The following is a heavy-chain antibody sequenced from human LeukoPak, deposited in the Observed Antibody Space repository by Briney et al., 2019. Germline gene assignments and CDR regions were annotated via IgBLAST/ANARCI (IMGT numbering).Heavy chain of an antibody. CDR1: GGSFSGYY. J-gene: IGHJ4*02. V-gene: IGHV4-34*01. Sequence: ASETLSLTCAVYGGSFSGYYWSWIRQPPGKGLEWIGEINHSGSTNYNPSLKSRVTISVDTSKNQFSLKLRSVTAADTAVYYCARLYGNYQNYFDYWGQGTLVTVSS. CDR2: INHSGST. D-gene: IGHD1-7*01. CDR3: ARLYGNYQNYFDY.